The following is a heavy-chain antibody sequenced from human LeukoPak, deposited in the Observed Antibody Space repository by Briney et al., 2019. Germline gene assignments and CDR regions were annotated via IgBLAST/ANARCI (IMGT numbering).Heavy chain of an antibody. CDR1: GGTFSSYA. J-gene: IGHJ6*03. D-gene: IGHD2-8*02. CDR2: IIPIFGTA. Sequence: GASVKVSCKASGGTFSSYAISWVRQAPGQGLEWMGGIIPIFGTANYAQKFQGRVTITADESTSTAYMELSSLRSEDTAVYYCARVNSAGGYYYYYMDVWGKGTTVTVSS. V-gene: IGHV1-69*13. CDR3: ARVNSAGGYYYYYMDV.